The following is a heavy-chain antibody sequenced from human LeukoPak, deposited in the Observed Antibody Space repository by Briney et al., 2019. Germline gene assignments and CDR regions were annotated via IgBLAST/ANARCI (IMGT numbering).Heavy chain of an antibody. V-gene: IGHV3-74*01. CDR3: ARAGSYRFDY. D-gene: IGHD1-26*01. CDR2: ISPDGTGI. CDR1: GFTLSIYW. J-gene: IGHJ4*02. Sequence: PGGSLRLSCAASGFTLSIYWVHWVRQAPGKGLVWVSRISPDGTGINYADSVKGRFTISRDNAKDTLYLQMNSLTAEDTGVYYCARAGSYRFDYWGQGTLVTVSS.